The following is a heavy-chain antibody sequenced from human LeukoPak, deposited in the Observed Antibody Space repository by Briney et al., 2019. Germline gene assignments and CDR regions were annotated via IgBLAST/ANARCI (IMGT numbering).Heavy chain of an antibody. CDR1: GGSISSSSYY. D-gene: IGHD2-2*02. V-gene: IGHV4-39*01. Sequence: PSETLSLTCTVSGGSISSSSYYWGWIRQPPGKGLEWIGSIYYSGSTYYNPSLKSRVTISVDTSKNQFSLKLSSVTAADTAVYYCARGGYCSSTSCYTRSYYYGMDVWGQGTTVTVSS. CDR3: ARGGYCSSTSCYTRSYYYGMDV. J-gene: IGHJ6*02. CDR2: IYYSGST.